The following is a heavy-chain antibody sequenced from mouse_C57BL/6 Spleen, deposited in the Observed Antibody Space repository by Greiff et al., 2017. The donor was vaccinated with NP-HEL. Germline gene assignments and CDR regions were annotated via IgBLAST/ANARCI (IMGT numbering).Heavy chain of an antibody. CDR2: IWSGGST. V-gene: IGHV2-2*01. Sequence: QVQLQQSGPGLVQPSQSLSITCTVSGFSLTSYGVHWVRQSPGKGLEWLGVIWSGGSTDYNAAFISRLSISKDNSKSQVSFKMNSLQADDTAIYYCARNYDGYFDYWGQGTTLTVSS. J-gene: IGHJ2*01. CDR3: ARNYDGYFDY. D-gene: IGHD2-12*01. CDR1: GFSLTSYG.